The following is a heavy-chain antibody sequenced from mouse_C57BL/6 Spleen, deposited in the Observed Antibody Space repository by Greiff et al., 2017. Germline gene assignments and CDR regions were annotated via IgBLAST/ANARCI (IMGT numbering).Heavy chain of an antibody. D-gene: IGHD2-10*01. CDR2: IDPSDSYT. J-gene: IGHJ3*01. CDR3: ARKDLLTPFAY. Sequence: QVQLQQPGAELVMPGASVKLSCKASGYTFTSYWMHWVKQRPGQGLEWIGEIDPSDSYTNYNQKFKGKSTLTVDKSSSTAYMQLSSLTSEDSAVYYCARKDLLTPFAYWGQGTLVTVSA. V-gene: IGHV1-69*01. CDR1: GYTFTSYW.